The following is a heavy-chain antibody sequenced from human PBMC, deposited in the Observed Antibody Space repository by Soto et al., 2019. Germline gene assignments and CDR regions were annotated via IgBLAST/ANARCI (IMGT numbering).Heavy chain of an antibody. D-gene: IGHD3-16*01. V-gene: IGHV4-59*01. J-gene: IGHJ4*02. Sequence: QVQLQESGPGLVKPSETLSLTCTVSGGSISSYYWSWIRQPPGKGLEWIGYIYYSGSTNYNPSLKSRVTISVDTSKNQRSLKLTSVTAADTAVYYCARAWGRVFDYWGQGTLVTVSS. CDR2: IYYSGST. CDR3: ARAWGRVFDY. CDR1: GGSISSYY.